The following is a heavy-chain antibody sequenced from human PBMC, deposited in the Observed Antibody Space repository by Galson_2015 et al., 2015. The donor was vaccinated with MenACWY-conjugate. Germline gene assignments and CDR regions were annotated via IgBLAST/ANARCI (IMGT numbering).Heavy chain of an antibody. D-gene: IGHD3-22*01. CDR3: AKPLSSGSYFDY. J-gene: IGHJ4*02. CDR2: TNQDGSKK. CDR1: GFTFSSYW. V-gene: IGHV3-7*03. Sequence: SLRLSCAASGFTFSSYWMTWVRQAPGKGLEWVANTNQDGSKKYYVDSVKGRFTISRDNANNSLYLQMNSLTAEDTAVYYCAKPLSSGSYFDYWGQGSLVTVSS.